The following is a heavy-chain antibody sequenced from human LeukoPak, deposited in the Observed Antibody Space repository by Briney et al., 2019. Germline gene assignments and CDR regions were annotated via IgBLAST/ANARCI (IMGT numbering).Heavy chain of an antibody. CDR3: ARGEGTLAGRRWPYSFYYYVDV. Sequence: PSETLSLTCVVYGGSFSDYYWTWVRQPPGKGLEWIGEINHGGTTKYNPSLKSRVTISIHTSNNQFSLKLNSVTAADTAVYYCARGEGTLAGRRWPYSFYYYVDVRGKGTTVTVSS. CDR1: GGSFSDYY. V-gene: IGHV4-34*01. D-gene: IGHD6-19*01. J-gene: IGHJ6*03. CDR2: INHGGTT.